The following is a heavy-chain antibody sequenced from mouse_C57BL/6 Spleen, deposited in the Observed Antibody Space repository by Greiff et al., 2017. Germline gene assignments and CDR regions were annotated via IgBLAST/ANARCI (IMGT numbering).Heavy chain of an antibody. CDR3: TIDGYYDYAMDY. V-gene: IGHV1-15*01. Sequence: QVQLKESGAELVRPGASVTLSCKASGYTFTDYEMHWVKQTPVHGLEWIGAIDPETGGTAYNQKFKGKAILTADKSSSTAYMELRSLTSEDSAVYYCTIDGYYDYAMDYWGQGTSVTVSS. CDR2: IDPETGGT. CDR1: GYTFTDYE. D-gene: IGHD2-3*01. J-gene: IGHJ4*01.